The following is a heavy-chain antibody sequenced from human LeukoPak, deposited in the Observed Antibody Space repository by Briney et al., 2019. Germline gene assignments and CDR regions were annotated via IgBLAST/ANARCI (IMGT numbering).Heavy chain of an antibody. J-gene: IGHJ3*02. CDR2: ISGSGGST. Sequence: GGSLRLSCAASGFTFSSYAMSWVRQAPGKGLEWVSAISGSGGSTYYADSVKGRFTISRDNSKNTLYLQMNSLRAEDTAVYYCARDGGCSDAFDIWGQGTMVTVSS. D-gene: IGHD3-16*01. CDR1: GFTFSSYA. CDR3: ARDGGCSDAFDI. V-gene: IGHV3-23*01.